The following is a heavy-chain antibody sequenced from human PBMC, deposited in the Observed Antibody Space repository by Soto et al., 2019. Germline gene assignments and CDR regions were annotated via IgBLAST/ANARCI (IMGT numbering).Heavy chain of an antibody. V-gene: IGHV4-30-4*01. CDR2: IYYSGST. Sequence: SETLSLTCTVSGGSISSGDYYWSWIRQPPGKGLEWIGYIYYSGSTYYNPSLKSRVTISVDTSKNQFSLKLSSVTAADTAVYYCARAVRSSSPTSDYWGQGTLVTVSS. J-gene: IGHJ4*02. CDR1: GGSISSGDYY. CDR3: ARAVRSSSPTSDY. D-gene: IGHD6-6*01.